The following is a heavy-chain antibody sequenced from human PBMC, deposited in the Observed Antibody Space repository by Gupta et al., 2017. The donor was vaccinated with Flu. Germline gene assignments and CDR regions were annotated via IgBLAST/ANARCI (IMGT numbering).Heavy chain of an antibody. CDR2: INQSGIA. CDR1: GGSFNDYY. CDR3: APLWGYYFGS. D-gene: IGHD7-27*01. J-gene: IGHJ4*02. Sequence: QVQLQQWGAGLLKASETLSLTCAVSGGSFNDYYWTWIRQPPGKGLEWIGEINQSGIAKYDPSLKSRITMSVDTSKKQFSLRLTSVTAADTAVYYCAPLWGYYFGSWGQGTLVIVSS. V-gene: IGHV4-34*01.